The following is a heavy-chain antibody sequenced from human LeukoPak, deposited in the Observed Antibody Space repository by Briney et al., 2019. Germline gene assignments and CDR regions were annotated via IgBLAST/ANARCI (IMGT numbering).Heavy chain of an antibody. J-gene: IGHJ6*02. CDR2: IHHSGGA. Sequence: LETLSLTCTVSGGSISSYYWSWIRQPPGKGLEWIGYIHHSGGANYNPSLKSRVTISVDTSKNQFSLKLSSVTAADTAVYYCARAGAPYGSGNYYNSDVWGQGTTVTVSS. V-gene: IGHV4-59*01. D-gene: IGHD3-10*01. CDR1: GGSISSYY. CDR3: ARAGAPYGSGNYYNSDV.